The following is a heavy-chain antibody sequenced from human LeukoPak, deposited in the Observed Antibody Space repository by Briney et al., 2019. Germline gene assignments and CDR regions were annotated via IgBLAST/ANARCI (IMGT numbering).Heavy chain of an antibody. Sequence: GGSLRLSCATSGFTFSNAWMSWVRQAPGKGLEWVGRIESKTYDGTTDYAPPVQGRFTISRDDSQNTLFLQMNSLKTEDTAVYYCTTDGDDIVTDEFDFWGQGTLVTVSS. CDR1: GFTFSNAW. CDR3: TTDGDDIVTDEFDF. J-gene: IGHJ4*02. CDR2: IESKTYDGTT. D-gene: IGHD3-9*01. V-gene: IGHV3-15*04.